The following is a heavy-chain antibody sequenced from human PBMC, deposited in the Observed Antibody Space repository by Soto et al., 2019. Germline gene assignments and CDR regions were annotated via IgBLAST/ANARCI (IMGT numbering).Heavy chain of an antibody. V-gene: IGHV3-66*01. CDR2: IYSGGST. J-gene: IGHJ4*02. Sequence: PGGSLRLSCAASGFTVSNNYMTWVRQAPGKGLEWVSVIYSGGSTYYADSVKGRFTLSRDNSKNTLYLQMNSLRAEDTAVYYCARGYDSSGFYYDYWGQGNLVTVSS. CDR1: GFTVSNNY. CDR3: ARGYDSSGFYYDY. D-gene: IGHD3-22*01.